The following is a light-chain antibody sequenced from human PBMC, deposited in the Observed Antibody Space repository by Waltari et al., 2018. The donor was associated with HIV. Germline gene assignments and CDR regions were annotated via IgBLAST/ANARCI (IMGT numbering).Light chain of an antibody. V-gene: IGKV2D-29*02. CDR1: QSLKHTDGKTY. Sequence: DIVMTQTPPSLSVTPGQPASFSCNSSQSLKHTDGKTYLYWSLQRPGQSPQVLIYEVSKLYAGVPDRFSGSGSGTHFTLKIARVEAEDVGSYYCMQSLHLLYTFGQGTKLEIK. CDR3: MQSLHLLYT. CDR2: EVS. J-gene: IGKJ2*01.